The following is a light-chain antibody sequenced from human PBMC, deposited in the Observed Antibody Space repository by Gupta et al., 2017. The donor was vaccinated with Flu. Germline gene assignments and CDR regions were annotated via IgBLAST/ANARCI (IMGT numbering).Light chain of an antibody. CDR2: GAS. V-gene: IGKV1-39*01. Sequence: DIQMTQSPSSLSASVGDGVTVTCRASQRIYSYLNWYQQKPGKAPKLLIYGASSLESGVPSRFSGSGSGTEFTLTISSLQPEDFAAYYCQQSYETPPFTFGPGTKVEIK. J-gene: IGKJ3*01. CDR1: QRIYSY. CDR3: QQSYETPPFT.